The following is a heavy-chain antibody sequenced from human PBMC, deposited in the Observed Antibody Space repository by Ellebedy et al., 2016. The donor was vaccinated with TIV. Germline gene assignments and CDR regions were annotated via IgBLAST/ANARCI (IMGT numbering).Heavy chain of an antibody. Sequence: GGSLRLXCAASGFPFSTYAINWVRQAPGKGLEWVAVISYDGSNKYYADSVKGRFTISRDDSKNTLYLQMNSLRPEDTAVYYCARDPRSTYCTSTNCYLSDYFDYWGQGTLVTVSS. J-gene: IGHJ4*02. D-gene: IGHD2-2*01. V-gene: IGHV3-30*04. CDR3: ARDPRSTYCTSTNCYLSDYFDY. CDR1: GFPFSTYA. CDR2: ISYDGSNK.